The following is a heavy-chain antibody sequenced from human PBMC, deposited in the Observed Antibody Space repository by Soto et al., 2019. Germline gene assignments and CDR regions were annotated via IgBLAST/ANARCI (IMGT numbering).Heavy chain of an antibody. Sequence: GGSLRLSCAASGFTFSNSAMSWVRQAPGKGLEWVSAISGSGGSAYYADSVKGRFTMSRDNSNNTLFLQLNSLRAEDTAIYYCVKKMGMHSWNTGNWFDPWGQGTLVTVSS. CDR3: VKKMGMHSWNTGNWFDP. D-gene: IGHD1-20*01. CDR2: ISGSGGSA. CDR1: GFTFSNSA. J-gene: IGHJ5*02. V-gene: IGHV3-23*01.